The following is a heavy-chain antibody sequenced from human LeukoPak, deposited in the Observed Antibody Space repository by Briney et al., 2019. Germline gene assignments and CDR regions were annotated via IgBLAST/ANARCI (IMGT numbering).Heavy chain of an antibody. D-gene: IGHD6-19*01. CDR2: MLYDGSTK. CDR1: GFRFSSYA. Sequence: PGRFLRLSCAASGFRFSSYAMHWVRQAPGKGLEWVAVMLYDGSTKYYADSVKGRFTISRDDSKNTLYLQMNSLRAEDTAVYYCVRGDSHKSDWYNNWGQGTLVTVSS. J-gene: IGHJ4*02. V-gene: IGHV3-30-3*01. CDR3: VRGDSHKSDWYNN.